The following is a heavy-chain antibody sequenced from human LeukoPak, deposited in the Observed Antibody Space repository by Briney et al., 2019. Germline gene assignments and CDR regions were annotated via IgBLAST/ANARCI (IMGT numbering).Heavy chain of an antibody. CDR1: GYSISSGYY. CDR3: ARVVVAATPGVWFDP. V-gene: IGHV4-61*01. D-gene: IGHD2-15*01. Sequence: SETLSLTCTVSGYSISSGYYWGWIRQPPGKGLEWIGYIYYSGSTNYNPSLKSRVTISVDTSKNQFSLKLSSVTAADTAVYYCARVVVAATPGVWFDPWGQGTLVTVSS. CDR2: IYYSGST. J-gene: IGHJ5*02.